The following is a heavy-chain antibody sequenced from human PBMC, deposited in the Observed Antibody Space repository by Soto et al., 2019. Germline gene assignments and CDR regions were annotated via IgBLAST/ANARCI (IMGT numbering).Heavy chain of an antibody. V-gene: IGHV3-30*03. CDR1: GFTFSSYG. Sequence: QVQLVESGGGVVQPGRSLRLSCAASGFTFSSYGMHWVRQAPGKGLEWVAVISYDGSNKYYADSVKGRFTISRDNSKNTLYLQMNSLRAEDTAVYYCATYSGSYVHWGQGTLVTVSS. CDR2: ISYDGSNK. CDR3: ATYSGSYVH. D-gene: IGHD1-26*01. J-gene: IGHJ4*02.